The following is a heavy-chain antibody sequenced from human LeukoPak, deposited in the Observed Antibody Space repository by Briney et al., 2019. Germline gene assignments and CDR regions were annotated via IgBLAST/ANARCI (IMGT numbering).Heavy chain of an antibody. CDR2: INPQTGAT. CDR1: GYTFSGFY. CDR3: ARGGDDSGLYFAY. D-gene: IGHD3-22*01. V-gene: IGHV1-2*02. Sequence: ASVQVSRKASGYTFSGFYVHWVRQAPGQGLEWMAWINPQTGATNYAQKFRGRVTMTRDMSISTAYMEVTSLKSDDTAVYYCARGGDDSGLYFAYWGQGSLVTVSS. J-gene: IGHJ4*02.